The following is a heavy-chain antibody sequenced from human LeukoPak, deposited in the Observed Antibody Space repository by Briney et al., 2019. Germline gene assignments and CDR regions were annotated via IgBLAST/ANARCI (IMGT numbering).Heavy chain of an antibody. J-gene: IGHJ3*02. CDR1: GFTFSNAW. CDR2: IKSKTDGGTT. CDR3: TTEIRTAAAEIDI. V-gene: IGHV3-15*01. Sequence: TGGSLRLSCAASGFTFSNAWMSWVRQAPGKGLEWVGRIKSKTDGGTTDYAAPVKGRFTISRDDSKNTLYLQMNSLKTEDTAVYYCTTEIRTAAAEIDIWGQGTMVTVSS. D-gene: IGHD6-13*01.